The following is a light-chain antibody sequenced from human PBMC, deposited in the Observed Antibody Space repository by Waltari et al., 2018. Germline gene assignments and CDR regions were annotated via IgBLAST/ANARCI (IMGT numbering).Light chain of an antibody. J-gene: IGKJ5*01. V-gene: IGKV3-11*01. Sequence: EIVLTQSPATLSLSPGERATPSCRASQSVMTYLAWYQQRPGQSPRLLIYEASNRAPGIPARFSGSGSGTDFTLTISSLEPEDSAVYFCQLRIKWPPEITFGQGTRLEIK. CDR2: EAS. CDR1: QSVMTY. CDR3: QLRIKWPPEIT.